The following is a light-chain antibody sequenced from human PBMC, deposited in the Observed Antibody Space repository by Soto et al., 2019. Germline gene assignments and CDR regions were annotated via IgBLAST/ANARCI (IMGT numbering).Light chain of an antibody. J-gene: IGKJ5*01. CDR3: QQRSNWPPIT. CDR2: GAS. CDR1: QSVSSSY. V-gene: IGKV3D-20*02. Sequence: EIVLTQSPGTLSLSPGERATLSCRAIQSVSSSYLAWYQQKPGQAPRLLIYGASSRATGIPARFSGSGSGTDFTLTISSLEPEDVAVYYCQQRSNWPPITFGQGTRLEIK.